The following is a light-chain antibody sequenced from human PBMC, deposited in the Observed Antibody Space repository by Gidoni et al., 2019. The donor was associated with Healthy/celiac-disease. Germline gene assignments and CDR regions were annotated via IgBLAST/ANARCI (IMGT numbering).Light chain of an antibody. J-gene: IGKJ1*01. CDR2: KAS. Sequence: EIQMTQSPSTLSASLGDTVTITCRASQSIRSCLAWYQQKPGKAPKLLIYKASSLESGVPSRFSGSGSGTEFTLTISSLQPDDFATYYCQQYNSYSTFGQGTKVEIK. CDR3: QQYNSYST. CDR1: QSIRSC. V-gene: IGKV1-5*03.